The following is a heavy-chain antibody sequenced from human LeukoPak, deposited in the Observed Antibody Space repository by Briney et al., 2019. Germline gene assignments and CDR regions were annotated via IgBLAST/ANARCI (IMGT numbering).Heavy chain of an antibody. CDR1: GFTYSNFA. CDR2: ISGSGGAT. D-gene: IGHD2-8*01. J-gene: IGHJ6*02. Sequence: GSLRLSCAASGFTYSNFAMSWVRQAPGKGLEWVSLISGSGGATKHADSVKGRFTISRDNSRNMLFLQMNSLRAEDTAVYYCARGLYLKYGMDVWGQGTTVTVSS. CDR3: ARGLYLKYGMDV. V-gene: IGHV3-23*01.